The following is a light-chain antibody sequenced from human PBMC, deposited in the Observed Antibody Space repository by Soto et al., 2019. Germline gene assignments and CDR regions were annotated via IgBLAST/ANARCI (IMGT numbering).Light chain of an antibody. CDR1: QSVSSY. CDR2: DAS. Sequence: EILVTQSPATLSWSPSERATPSGRASQSVSSYLDWYQQKPGQAPRLLIYDASNRDTGIPARFSGSGSGTDLTLNISSLEPEDFAVYYCQQRSNWPLTFGGGTKVDI. CDR3: QQRSNWPLT. V-gene: IGKV3-11*01. J-gene: IGKJ4*01.